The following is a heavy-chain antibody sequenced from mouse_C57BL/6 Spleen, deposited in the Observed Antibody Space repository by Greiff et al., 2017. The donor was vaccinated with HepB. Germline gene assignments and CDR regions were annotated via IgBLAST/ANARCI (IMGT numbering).Heavy chain of an antibody. Sequence: QVHVKQPGTELVKPGASVKLSCKASGYTFTSYWMHWVKQRPGQGLEWIGNINPSNGGTNYNEKFKSKATLTVDKSSSTAYMQLSSLTSEDSAVYYCAREGVLWPFAYWGQGTLVTVSA. CDR2: INPSNGGT. V-gene: IGHV1-53*01. J-gene: IGHJ3*01. CDR3: AREGVLWPFAY. D-gene: IGHD1-1*02. CDR1: GYTFTSYW.